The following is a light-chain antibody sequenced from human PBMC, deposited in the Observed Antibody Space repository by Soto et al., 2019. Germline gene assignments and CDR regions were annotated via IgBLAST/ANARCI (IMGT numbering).Light chain of an antibody. Sequence: DIPMTQSPSTLSASVGDRVTITCRASQSISSWLAWYQQTPGKAPKLLVSKASSLESGVPFRFSGSGSGTEFTLTISDLQPDDFASYWCQQYSSYPLTFGGGTKVEIK. CDR1: QSISSW. CDR3: QQYSSYPLT. V-gene: IGKV1-5*03. CDR2: KAS. J-gene: IGKJ4*01.